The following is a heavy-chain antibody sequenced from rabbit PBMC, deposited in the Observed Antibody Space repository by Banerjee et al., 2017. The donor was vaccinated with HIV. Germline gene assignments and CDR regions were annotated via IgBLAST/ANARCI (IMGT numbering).Heavy chain of an antibody. Sequence: QSLEESGGDLVKPGASLTLTCKASGFSFSSGYDMCWVRQAPGKGLEWIACIDTGSNGNTYYASWAKGRFTVSKTSSTTVTLQMTSLTAADTATYLCARDLAGVIGWNFNLWGPGTLVTVS. CDR1: GFSFSSGYD. J-gene: IGHJ4*01. CDR2: IDTGSNGNT. D-gene: IGHD4-1*01. CDR3: ARDLAGVIGWNFNL. V-gene: IGHV1S40*01.